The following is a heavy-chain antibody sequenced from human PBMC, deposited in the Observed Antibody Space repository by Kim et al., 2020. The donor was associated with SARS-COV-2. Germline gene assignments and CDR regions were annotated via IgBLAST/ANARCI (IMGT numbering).Heavy chain of an antibody. CDR1: GFTFSSYG. D-gene: IGHD6-13*01. V-gene: IGHV3-30*18. CDR2: ISYDGSNK. Sequence: GGSLRLSCAASGFTFSSYGMHWVRQAPGKGLEWVAVISYDGSNKYYADSVKGRFTISRDNSKNTLYLQMNGLRAEDTAVYYCAKVRYSSSWYYYYGMDV. J-gene: IGHJ6*01. CDR3: AKVRYSSSWYYYYGMDV.